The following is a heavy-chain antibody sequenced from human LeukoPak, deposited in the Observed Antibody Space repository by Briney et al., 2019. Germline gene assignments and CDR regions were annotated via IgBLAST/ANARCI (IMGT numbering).Heavy chain of an antibody. D-gene: IGHD1-14*01. CDR1: GDSVSSNSAA. J-gene: IGHJ4*02. V-gene: IGHV6-1*01. CDR2: TYYRSKWFS. Sequence: SQTLSLTCAISGDSVSSNSAAWNWIRQSPSRGLEWLERTYYRSKWFSDYAVSVRGRISINTDTSKNQLSLQLNSVTPEDTALYYCARDRGRTFDYWGQGTLVTVSS. CDR3: ARDRGRTFDY.